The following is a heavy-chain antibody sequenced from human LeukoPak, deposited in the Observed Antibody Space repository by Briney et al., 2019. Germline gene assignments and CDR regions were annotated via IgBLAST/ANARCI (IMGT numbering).Heavy chain of an antibody. CDR2: TKQDGSEK. Sequence: PGGSLRLSCAASGFTFRTYWMGWVRQAPGEGLEWVANTKQDGSEKYYVDSVKGRFTIYRDNAKNSLYLQMNSLSAEDTAVYYCAREGTGYSRAFDIWGQGTMVTVSS. J-gene: IGHJ3*02. CDR1: GFTFRTYW. V-gene: IGHV3-7*03. D-gene: IGHD2-15*01. CDR3: AREGTGYSRAFDI.